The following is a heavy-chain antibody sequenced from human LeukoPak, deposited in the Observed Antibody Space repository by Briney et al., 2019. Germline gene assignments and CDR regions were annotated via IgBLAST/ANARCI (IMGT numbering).Heavy chain of an antibody. J-gene: IGHJ1*01. CDR3: ARYLDYGGNSRVFQH. CDR2: INHSGST. V-gene: IGHV4-34*01. Sequence: SETLSLTCAVYGGSFSGYYWNWIRQPPGKGLEWIGEINHSGSTKYNPTLKSRVTISVDTSKNQFSLKLSSVTAADTAVYYCARYLDYGGNSRVFQHWGQGTLVTVSS. D-gene: IGHD4-23*01. CDR1: GGSFSGYY.